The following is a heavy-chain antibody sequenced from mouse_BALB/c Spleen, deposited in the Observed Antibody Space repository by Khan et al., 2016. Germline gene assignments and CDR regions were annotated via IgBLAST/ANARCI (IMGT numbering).Heavy chain of an antibody. CDR1: GFTFSNYY. V-gene: IGHV5-4*02. CDR3: ARDVNWYFDD. Sequence: EVELVESGGGLVKPGGSLKLSCAASGFTFSNYYMYWVRQTPEKRLEWVATISDGGSYTYYPDSVKGRFTISRDNAKNNLYLQMSSLKSEDTAMYYCARDVNWYFDDWGAGTTVTVSS. CDR2: ISDGGSYT. J-gene: IGHJ1*01.